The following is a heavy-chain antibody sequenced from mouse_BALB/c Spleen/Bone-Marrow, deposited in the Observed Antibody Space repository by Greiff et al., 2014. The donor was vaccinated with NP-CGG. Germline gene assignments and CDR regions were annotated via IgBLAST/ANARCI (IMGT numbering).Heavy chain of an antibody. V-gene: IGHV1S130*01. CDR2: IHPNSGNT. Sequence: QVQLQQSGSVLVRPGASVKLSCKASGYTFTSSWMHWAKQRPGQGLEWIGEIHPNSGNTNYNEKFKGKATLTVDTSSSTAYVDLSSLTAEGSAVNYCARHHRYAYYFDYWGQGTTLTVSS. CDR1: GYTFTSSW. D-gene: IGHD2-14*01. CDR3: ARHHRYAYYFDY. J-gene: IGHJ2*01.